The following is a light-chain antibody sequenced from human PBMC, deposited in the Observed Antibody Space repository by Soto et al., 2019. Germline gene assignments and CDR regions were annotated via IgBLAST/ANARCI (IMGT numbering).Light chain of an antibody. CDR2: AAS. Sequence: DIQMTQSPSSLSASVGDRVTITCRASQSISSYLNWYQQKPGKAPNLLIYAASSLQSAVPSRFSGSGSGTDFTLTISSLQPEDFATYYCQQSYSTLWTFGQGTKVEIK. CDR1: QSISSY. J-gene: IGKJ1*01. V-gene: IGKV1-39*01. CDR3: QQSYSTLWT.